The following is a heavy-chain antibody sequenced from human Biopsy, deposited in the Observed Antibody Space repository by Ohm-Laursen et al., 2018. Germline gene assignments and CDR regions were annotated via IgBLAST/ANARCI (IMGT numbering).Heavy chain of an antibody. Sequence: GTLSLTCCVSGGSISSRNHYWGWLRQPPGKGLEWIGHVYYSGSTFYNSSLESRVTVSVDTSKNQFHLRLTSMSASDTAVYYCARHSLDDFWSGAHYYFDYWGLGTPVTVSS. CDR2: VYYSGST. CDR1: GGSISSRNHY. CDR3: ARHSLDDFWSGAHYYFDY. V-gene: IGHV4-39*01. J-gene: IGHJ4*02. D-gene: IGHD3-3*01.